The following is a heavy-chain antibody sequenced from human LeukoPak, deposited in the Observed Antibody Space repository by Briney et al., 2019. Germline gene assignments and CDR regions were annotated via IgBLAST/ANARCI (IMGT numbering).Heavy chain of an antibody. CDR1: GYSFTSYW. D-gene: IGHD2-2*01. CDR2: IDPSDSYT. CDR3: ARGYCSSTSCQGSSYYYYGMDV. Sequence: GESLKISCKGSGYSFTSYWISWVRQMPGKGLEWMGRIDPSDSYTNYSPSFQGHVTISADKSISTAYLQWSSLKASDTAVYYCARGYCSSTSCQGSSYYYYGMDVWGKGTTVIVSS. V-gene: IGHV5-10-1*01. J-gene: IGHJ6*04.